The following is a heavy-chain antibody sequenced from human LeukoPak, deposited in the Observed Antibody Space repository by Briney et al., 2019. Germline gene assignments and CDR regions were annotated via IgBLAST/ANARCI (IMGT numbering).Heavy chain of an antibody. CDR2: INHSGST. CDR3: ARAPQLWVRADY. Sequence: SETLSLTCAVYGGSFSGYYWSWIRQPPGKGLEWIGEINHSGSTNYNPSLKSRVTISVDTSKNQFSLKLSSVTAADTAVYYCARAPQLWVRADYWGQGTLVTVSS. V-gene: IGHV4-34*01. J-gene: IGHJ4*02. CDR1: GGSFSGYY. D-gene: IGHD5-18*01.